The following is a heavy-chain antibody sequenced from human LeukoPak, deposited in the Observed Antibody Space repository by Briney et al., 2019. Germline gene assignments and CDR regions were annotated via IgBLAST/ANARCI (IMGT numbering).Heavy chain of an antibody. V-gene: IGHV4-28*01. J-gene: IGHJ4*02. CDR3: ARTAVGTATYFEY. D-gene: IGHD5-18*01. CDR2: IHYSGST. CDR1: GYSISSTNR. Sequence: SETLSLTCAVSGYSISSTNRWGWIRQPPGKGLEWIGYIHYSGSTYYNPSVKSRVTMSVDTSKNQFSLKLSSVTAVDTAVYYCARTAVGTATYFEYWGQGTLVTVSS.